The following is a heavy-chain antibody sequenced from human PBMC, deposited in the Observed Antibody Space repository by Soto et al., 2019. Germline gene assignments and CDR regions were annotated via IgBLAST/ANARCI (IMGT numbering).Heavy chain of an antibody. CDR2: IYYRGNT. CDR3: AGHPGYYDILTGYTTYYFAY. J-gene: IGHJ4*02. Sequence: QVQLQESGPGLVKPSETLSLTCTVSGGSIGTYYWSWIRQPPGKGLEWIGYIYYRGNTDYNPSLKSLLTLSLDTPKNQFSLKLSSVTAADTAVYYCAGHPGYYDILTGYTTYYFAYWGQGIVVTVSS. D-gene: IGHD3-9*01. V-gene: IGHV4-59*08. CDR1: GGSIGTYY.